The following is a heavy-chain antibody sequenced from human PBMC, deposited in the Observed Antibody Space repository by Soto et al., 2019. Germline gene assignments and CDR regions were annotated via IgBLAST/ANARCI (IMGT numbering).Heavy chain of an antibody. CDR1: GYTFTSYA. CDR3: AREYQLPYYYYYYMDV. CDR2: INAGNGNT. Sequence: ASVKVSCKASGYTFTSYAMHWVRQAPGQRLEWMGRINAGNGNTKYSQKFQGRVNITRDTSASTAYMELSSLRSEDTALYYCAREYQLPYYYYYYMDVWGKGTTVTVSS. V-gene: IGHV1-3*01. J-gene: IGHJ6*03. D-gene: IGHD2-2*01.